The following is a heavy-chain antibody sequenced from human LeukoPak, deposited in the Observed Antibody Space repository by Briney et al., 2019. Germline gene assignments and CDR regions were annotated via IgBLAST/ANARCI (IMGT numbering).Heavy chain of an antibody. J-gene: IGHJ4*02. CDR3: ARVVISHYYFDY. D-gene: IGHD6-19*01. Sequence: ASVNVSCKASGYTFTSYYMHWVRQAPGQGLEWMGIINPSGGSTSYAQKFQGRVTMTRDTSTSTVYMELSSLRSEDTAVYYCARVVISHYYFDYWGQGTLVTVSS. CDR1: GYTFTSYY. CDR2: INPSGGST. V-gene: IGHV1-46*01.